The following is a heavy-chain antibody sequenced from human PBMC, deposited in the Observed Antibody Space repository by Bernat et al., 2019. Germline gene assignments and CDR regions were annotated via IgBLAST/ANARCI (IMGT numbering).Heavy chain of an antibody. D-gene: IGHD5-18*01. CDR3: ASRGYSFKPSDY. CDR1: GFTFSSYA. V-gene: IGHV3-30-3*01. J-gene: IGHJ4*02. CDR2: ISYDGSNK. Sequence: QVQLVESGGGVVQPGRSLRLSCAASGFTFSSYAMHWVRQAPGKGLEWVAVISYDGSNKYYADSVKGRFTISRDNSKNTLYLQMNSLRAEDTAVYYCASRGYSFKPSDYWGQGTLVTVSS.